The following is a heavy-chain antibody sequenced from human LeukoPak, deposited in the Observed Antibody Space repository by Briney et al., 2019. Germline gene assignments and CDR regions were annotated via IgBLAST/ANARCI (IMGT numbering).Heavy chain of an antibody. CDR3: ARGTYYFDY. CDR2: ISYDGSNK. Sequence: GGSLRLSCLGSGFSFSTYWMGWVRQAPGKGLEWVAVISYDGSNKYYADSVKGRFTISRDNSKNTLYLQMNSLRAEDTAVYYCARGTYYFDYWGQGTLVTVSS. J-gene: IGHJ4*02. V-gene: IGHV3-30*19. CDR1: GFSFSTYW.